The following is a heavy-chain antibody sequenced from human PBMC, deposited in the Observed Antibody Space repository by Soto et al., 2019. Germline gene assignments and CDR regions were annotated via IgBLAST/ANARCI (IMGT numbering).Heavy chain of an antibody. V-gene: IGHV1-18*01. D-gene: IGHD2-15*01. CDR1: GYTFTSYG. Sequence: ASVKVSCKASGYTFTSYGISWVRQAPGQGLEWMGWISAYNGNTNYAQKLQGRVTMTTDTSTSKAYMELRSLRSDDTAVYYCAREDEPLGYCSGGSCSEYDAFDIWGQGTMVTVSS. J-gene: IGHJ3*02. CDR2: ISAYNGNT. CDR3: AREDEPLGYCSGGSCSEYDAFDI.